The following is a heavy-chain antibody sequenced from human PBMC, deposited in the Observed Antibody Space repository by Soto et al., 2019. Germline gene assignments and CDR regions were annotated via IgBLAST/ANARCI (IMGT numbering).Heavy chain of an antibody. CDR2: INAGNGNT. CDR1: GYTFTSYA. J-gene: IGHJ3*02. V-gene: IGHV1-3*01. Sequence: GESLKVSCKASGYTFTSYAMHWVRQAPGQRLEWMGWINAGNGNTKYSQKFQGRVTITRDTSASTVYMELSSLRSEDTAVYYCARGNYYDSSDDAFDIWGQGTMVTVSS. D-gene: IGHD3-22*01. CDR3: ARGNYYDSSDDAFDI.